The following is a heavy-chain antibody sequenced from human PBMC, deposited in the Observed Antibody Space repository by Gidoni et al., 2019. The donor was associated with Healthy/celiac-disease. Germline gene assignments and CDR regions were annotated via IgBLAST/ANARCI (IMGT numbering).Heavy chain of an antibody. CDR1: GFTFSNAW. J-gene: IGHJ4*02. CDR2: IKSKTDGGTT. D-gene: IGHD3-3*01. Sequence: EVQLVESGGGLVKPGGSLRLSCAASGFTFSNAWMSWVRQAPGKGLEWVGRIKSKTDGGTTDYAAPVKGRFTISRDDSKNTLYLQMNSLKTEDTAVYYCTMMADFWSHVSGGVDYWGQGTLVTVSS. CDR3: TMMADFWSHVSGGVDY. V-gene: IGHV3-15*01.